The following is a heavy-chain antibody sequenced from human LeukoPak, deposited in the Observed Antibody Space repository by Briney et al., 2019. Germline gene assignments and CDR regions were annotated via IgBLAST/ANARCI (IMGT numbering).Heavy chain of an antibody. CDR1: GFTVSSNY. CDR2: ISSSSSYT. D-gene: IGHD5-18*01. J-gene: IGHJ4*02. Sequence: GGSLRLSCAASGFTVSSNYMSWVRQAPGKGLEWVSYISSSSSYTNYADSVKGRFTISRDNAKNSLYLQMNSLRAEDTAVYYCARARYSYGLYYFDYWGQGTLVTVSS. CDR3: ARARYSYGLYYFDY. V-gene: IGHV3-11*05.